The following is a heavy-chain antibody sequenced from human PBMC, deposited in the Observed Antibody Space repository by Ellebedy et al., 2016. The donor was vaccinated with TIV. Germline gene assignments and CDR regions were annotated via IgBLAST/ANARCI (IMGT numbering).Heavy chain of an antibody. J-gene: IGHJ4*02. V-gene: IGHV3-9*01. Sequence: SLKISRAASGFTFDDYAMHWVRQAPGKGLEWVSGISWNSGVIDYADSVKGRFTISRDNAKNSLYLQMNNLRAEDTAFYYCAKAFSGFIRNYFDYWGQGSLVTVSS. CDR2: ISWNSGVI. CDR3: AKAFSGFIRNYFDY. CDR1: GFTFDDYA. D-gene: IGHD6-19*01.